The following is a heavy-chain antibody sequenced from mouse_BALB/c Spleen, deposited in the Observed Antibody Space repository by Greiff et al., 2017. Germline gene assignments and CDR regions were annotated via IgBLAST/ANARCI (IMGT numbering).Heavy chain of an antibody. Sequence: QVQLKESGPGLVAPSQSLSITCTVSGFSLTGYGVNWVRQPPGKGLEWLGMIWGDGSTDYNSALKSRLSISKDNSKSQVFLKMNSLQTDDTARYYCARDGGYDYDGVYYAMDYWGQGTSVTVSS. CDR3: ARDGGYDYDGVYYAMDY. J-gene: IGHJ4*01. CDR2: IWGDGST. CDR1: GFSLTGYG. D-gene: IGHD2-4*01. V-gene: IGHV2-6-7*01.